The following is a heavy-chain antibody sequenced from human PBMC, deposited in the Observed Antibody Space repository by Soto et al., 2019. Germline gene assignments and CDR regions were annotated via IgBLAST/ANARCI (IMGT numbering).Heavy chain of an antibody. Sequence: PGESLKISCKGSGYSFTSYWIGWVRQMPGKGLEWMGIIYPGDSDTRYSPSFQGQVTISADKSISTAYLQWSSLKASDTAMYYCARWDIVVVPAPPAGNALLNNWFDPWGQGTLVTVSS. CDR1: GYSFTSYW. D-gene: IGHD2-2*01. CDR3: ARWDIVVVPAPPAGNALLNNWFDP. J-gene: IGHJ5*02. V-gene: IGHV5-51*01. CDR2: IYPGDSDT.